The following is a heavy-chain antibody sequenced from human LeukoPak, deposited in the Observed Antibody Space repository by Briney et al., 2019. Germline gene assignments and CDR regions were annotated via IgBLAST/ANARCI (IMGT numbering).Heavy chain of an antibody. CDR1: AYTFTSYY. CDR3: ARVISITMVRGVIDY. Sequence: ASVKVSCKAFAYTFTSYYTHWVRQAPGQGLEWMGIMNPSGGSTSYAQKFQDRVSMTRDTSTSTVYMELSSLRSEDTAVYYCARVISITMVRGVIDYWGQGTLVTVS. V-gene: IGHV1-46*01. D-gene: IGHD3-10*01. CDR2: MNPSGGST. J-gene: IGHJ4*02.